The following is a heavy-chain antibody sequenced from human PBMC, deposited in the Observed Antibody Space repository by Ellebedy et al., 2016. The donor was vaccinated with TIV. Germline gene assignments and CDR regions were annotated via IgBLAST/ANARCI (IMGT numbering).Heavy chain of an antibody. J-gene: IGHJ4*02. Sequence: GGSLRLSCAASGFSFSTYWMSWVRQAPGKGLDWVANIKQDGSEIYYVNSVKGRFTISRGNAKNSLYVQMNSLRDEDTAVYYCARDQWLGRAYYFDSWGQGTLVTVSS. D-gene: IGHD6-19*01. CDR1: GFSFSTYW. CDR2: IKQDGSEI. V-gene: IGHV3-7*01. CDR3: ARDQWLGRAYYFDS.